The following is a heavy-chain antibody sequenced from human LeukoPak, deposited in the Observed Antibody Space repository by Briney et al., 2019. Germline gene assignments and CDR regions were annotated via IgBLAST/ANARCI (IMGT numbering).Heavy chain of an antibody. Sequence: SETLSLTCTVSGVSISSSNSYWGWIRQPPGKGLEWIGSIYYSGNTYYNASLKSQVSISIDTSKNQFSLRLTSVTAADAAVYYCARHRLYNWFDPWGQGTLVTVSS. CDR1: GVSISSSNSY. CDR2: IYYSGNT. J-gene: IGHJ5*02. CDR3: ARHRLYNWFDP. V-gene: IGHV4-39*01. D-gene: IGHD3-16*01.